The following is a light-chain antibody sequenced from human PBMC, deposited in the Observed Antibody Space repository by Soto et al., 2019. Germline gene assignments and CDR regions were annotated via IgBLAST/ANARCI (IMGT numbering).Light chain of an antibody. Sequence: QLVLTQPPSASGTPGQRVTISCSGSSSNIASNTVNWYQQLPGTAPKLLIYNDNQRPSGVPDRFSGSKSGTSASLAIRGLQSEDEADYYCAAWDDSLNGFVFGTGTKLTVL. CDR3: AAWDDSLNGFV. CDR1: SSNIASNT. V-gene: IGLV1-44*01. CDR2: NDN. J-gene: IGLJ1*01.